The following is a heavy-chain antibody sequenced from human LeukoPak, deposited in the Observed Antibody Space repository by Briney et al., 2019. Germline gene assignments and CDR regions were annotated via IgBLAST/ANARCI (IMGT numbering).Heavy chain of an antibody. J-gene: IGHJ6*02. V-gene: IGHV3-7*01. Sequence: GGSLRLSCAASGFTFSSYWMSWVRQAPGKGLEWVANIKQDGSEEYYVDSVKGRFTISRDNAKNSLYLQMNSLRAEDTAVYYCARDLVVPAAKNYYGMDVWGQGTTVTVSS. CDR2: IKQDGSEE. CDR3: ARDLVVPAAKNYYGMDV. D-gene: IGHD2-2*01. CDR1: GFTFSSYW.